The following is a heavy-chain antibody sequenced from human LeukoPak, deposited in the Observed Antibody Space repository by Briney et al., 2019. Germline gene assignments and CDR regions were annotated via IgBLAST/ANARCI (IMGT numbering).Heavy chain of an antibody. CDR1: GFTFSSYW. V-gene: IGHV3-7*01. CDR2: INQDGSVK. Sequence: PGGSLRLSCSASGFTFSSYWMSWVRQAPGKGLEWVANINQDGSVKYHVDSVKGRFTISRDNARNSLYLQMNSLRAVDTAMFYCARERPGSASALEYWGQGTLVTVSS. J-gene: IGHJ4*02. D-gene: IGHD6-25*01. CDR3: ARERPGSASALEY.